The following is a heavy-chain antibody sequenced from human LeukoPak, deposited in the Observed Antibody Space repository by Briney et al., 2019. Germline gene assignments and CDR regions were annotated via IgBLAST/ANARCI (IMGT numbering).Heavy chain of an antibody. CDR3: ARSRAYYDVWSGYYGSWFDP. V-gene: IGHV3-21*01. D-gene: IGHD3-3*01. J-gene: IGHJ5*02. CDR1: GFTFSSYS. CDR2: ISSSSSYI. Sequence: PGGSLRLSCAASGFTFSSYSMNWVRQAPGQGLEWVSSISSSSSYIYYADSVKGRFTISRDNAKNSLYLQMNSLRAEDTAVYYCARSRAYYDVWSGYYGSWFDPWGQGTLVTVSS.